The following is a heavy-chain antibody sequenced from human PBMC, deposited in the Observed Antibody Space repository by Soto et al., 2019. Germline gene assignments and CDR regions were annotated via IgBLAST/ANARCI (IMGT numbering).Heavy chain of an antibody. V-gene: IGHV4-61*01. J-gene: IGHJ4*02. CDR3: ARVTTVTSFDY. CDR2: IYYSGST. Sequence: QVQLQESGPGLVKPSETLSLTCTVSGGSVGSGSYYWSWIRQPPGKGLEWIGYIYYSGSTNYNPSLKSRVTISVDTSKNQFSLKLSSVTAADTAVYYCARVTTVTSFDYWGQGTLVTVSS. CDR1: GGSVGSGSYY. D-gene: IGHD4-4*01.